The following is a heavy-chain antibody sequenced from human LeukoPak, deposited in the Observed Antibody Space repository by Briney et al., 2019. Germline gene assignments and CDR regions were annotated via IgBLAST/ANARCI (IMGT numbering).Heavy chain of an antibody. CDR2: ISSSSGYM. CDR3: ATSRSLDY. V-gene: IGHV3-21*01. CDR1: GFTFSSYT. J-gene: IGHJ4*02. Sequence: GGSLRLSCAASGFTFSSYTMNWVSQAPGRGLEWVSSISSSSGYMYYADSVKGRFTISRDNAKNSLYLQMNSLRAEDTAVYYCATSRSLDYWGQGTLVTVSS.